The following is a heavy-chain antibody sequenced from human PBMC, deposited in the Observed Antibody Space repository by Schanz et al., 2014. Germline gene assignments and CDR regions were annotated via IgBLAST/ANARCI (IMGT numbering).Heavy chain of an antibody. CDR3: ARGIITMVRGGDVGAFDI. V-gene: IGHV3-21*06. Sequence: EGQLVESGGGLVKPGGSLRLSCAASGFTFSTYYMNWVRQAPGKGLEWVSSISSSSSYISYADSVQGRFTISRDNSKNALYLQMDSLRAEDTAVYYCARGIITMVRGGDVGAFDIWGQGTMVTVSS. CDR2: ISSSSSYI. CDR1: GFTFSTYY. J-gene: IGHJ3*02. D-gene: IGHD3-10*01.